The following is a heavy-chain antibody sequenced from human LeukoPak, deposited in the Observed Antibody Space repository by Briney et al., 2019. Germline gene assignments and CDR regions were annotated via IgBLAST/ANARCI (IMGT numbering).Heavy chain of an antibody. CDR2: ISGSGGST. CDR3: AKRFTSGSYYGY. CDR1: GFTFSSYA. D-gene: IGHD1-26*01. J-gene: IGHJ4*02. V-gene: IGHV3-23*01. Sequence: PGGSLRLSCAASGFTFSSYAMSWVRQAPGKGLEWVSAISGSGGSTYYADSVKGRFTISRGNSKNTLYLQMNSLRAEDTAVYYCAKRFTSGSYYGYWGQGTLVTVSS.